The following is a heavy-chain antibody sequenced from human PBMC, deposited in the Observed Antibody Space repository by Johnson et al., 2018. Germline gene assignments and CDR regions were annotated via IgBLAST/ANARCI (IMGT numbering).Heavy chain of an antibody. D-gene: IGHD3-9*01. Sequence: QVQLVQSGGGVVQPGRSLRLSCAASGFTFNSYGMHWVRQAPGKGLEWVALISYDGSNKYYAASVKGRCTISRDKSKKTVYLQMNGLRAEDTALYYCAKALDIMTGNHPPEGAFEVWGPGTMVTVSS. CDR3: AKALDIMTGNHPPEGAFEV. J-gene: IGHJ3*01. V-gene: IGHV3-30*18. CDR1: GFTFNSYG. CDR2: ISYDGSNK.